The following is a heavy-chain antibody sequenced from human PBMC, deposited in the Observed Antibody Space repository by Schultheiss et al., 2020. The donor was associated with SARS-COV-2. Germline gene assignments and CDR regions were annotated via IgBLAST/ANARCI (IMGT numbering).Heavy chain of an antibody. V-gene: IGHV3-73*01. J-gene: IGHJ4*02. Sequence: GGSLRLSCAASGFTFSGSAMHWVRQASGKGLQWVGRIRSKPNSYATAYAASVKGRFTISRDDSKNTAYLQMNSLKTEDTAVYYCAKERPTTTCFDYWGQGVLVTVSS. CDR1: GFTFSGSA. CDR2: IRSKPNSYAT. D-gene: IGHD1-14*01. CDR3: AKERPTTTCFDY.